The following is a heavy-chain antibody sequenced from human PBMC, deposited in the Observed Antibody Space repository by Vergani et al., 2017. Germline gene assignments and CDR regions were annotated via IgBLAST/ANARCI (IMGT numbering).Heavy chain of an antibody. Sequence: QLQLQESGPGLVKPSETLSLTCTVSGGSISSSSYYWGWIRQPPGKGLEWIGRIYYSGSTYYNPSLKSRVTISVDTSKNQFSLKLSSVTAADTAVYYCARHEGGSGWYEHYFDYWGQGTLVTVSS. J-gene: IGHJ4*02. CDR1: GGSISSSSYY. V-gene: IGHV4-39*01. CDR2: IYYSGST. D-gene: IGHD6-19*01. CDR3: ARHEGGSGWYEHYFDY.